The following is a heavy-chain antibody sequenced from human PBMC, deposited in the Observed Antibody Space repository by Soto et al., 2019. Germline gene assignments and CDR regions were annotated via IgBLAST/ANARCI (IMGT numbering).Heavy chain of an antibody. CDR3: ERGFWSGDYSSQPDYFDY. V-gene: IGHV4-59*01. CDR2: IYYSGST. D-gene: IGHD3-3*01. CDR1: GGSISSYY. J-gene: IGHJ4*02. Sequence: QVQLQEPGPGLVKPSETLSLTCTVSGGSISSYYWSWIRQPPGKGLEWIGYIYYSGSTNYHPSLQRRVTISVDTSKHRFSLKLSPVPAADTAVYSCERGFWSGDYSSQPDYFDYWGQGTLVTVSS.